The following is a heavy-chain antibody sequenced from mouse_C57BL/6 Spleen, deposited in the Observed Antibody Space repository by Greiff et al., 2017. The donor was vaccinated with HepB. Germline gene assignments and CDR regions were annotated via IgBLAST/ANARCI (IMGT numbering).Heavy chain of an antibody. CDR2: IYPGDGDT. CDR1: GYAFSSSW. J-gene: IGHJ3*01. Sequence: VQLQQSGPELVKPGASVKISCKASGYAFSSSWMNWVKQRPGKGLEWIGRIYPGDGDTNYNGKFKGKATLTADKSSSTAYMQLSSLTSEDSAVYFCARGLPFAYWGQGTLVTVSA. V-gene: IGHV1-82*01. CDR3: ARGLPFAY. D-gene: IGHD2-2*01.